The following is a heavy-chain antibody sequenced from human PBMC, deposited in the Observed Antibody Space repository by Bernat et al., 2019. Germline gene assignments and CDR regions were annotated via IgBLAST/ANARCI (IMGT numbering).Heavy chain of an antibody. J-gene: IGHJ4*02. Sequence: QVQLVESGGGLVKPGGSLRLSCAASGFTFSDYYMSWIRQAPGKGLEWVSYISSSSSYTNYANSVKGRFTISRDNAKNSLYLQMNSLRAEDTAVYYCARDGTDTVNDYRGQGTLVTVSS. CDR3: ARDGTDTVNDY. CDR1: GFTFSDYY. CDR2: ISSSSSYT. D-gene: IGHD4-17*01. V-gene: IGHV3-11*06.